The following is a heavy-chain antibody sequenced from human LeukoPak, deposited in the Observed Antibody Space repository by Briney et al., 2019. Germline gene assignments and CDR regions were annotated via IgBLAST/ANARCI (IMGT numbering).Heavy chain of an antibody. CDR1: GGTFSSYA. J-gene: IGHJ1*01. V-gene: IGHV1-69*13. CDR3: ASIYGSGSYYDWYFQH. D-gene: IGHD1-26*01. Sequence: GASVKVSCAASGGTFSSYAISWVRQAPGQGLEWMGGIIPIFGTANYAQKFQGRVTITADESTSTAYMELSSLRSEDTAVYYCASIYGSGSYYDWYFQHWGQGTLVTVSS. CDR2: IIPIFGTA.